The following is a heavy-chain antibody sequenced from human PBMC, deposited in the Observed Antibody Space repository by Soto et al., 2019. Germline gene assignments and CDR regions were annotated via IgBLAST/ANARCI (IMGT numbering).Heavy chain of an antibody. CDR3: AKDYGDYYYFDY. CDR1: GFTFSSYG. J-gene: IGHJ4*02. CDR2: ISYDGSNK. D-gene: IGHD4-17*01. V-gene: IGHV3-30*18. Sequence: GGSLRLSCAASGFTFSSYGMHWVRQAPGKGLEWVAVISYDGSNKYYADSVKGRFTISRDNSKNTLYLQMNSLRAEDTAVYYCAKDYGDYYYFDYWGQGTLVTVSS.